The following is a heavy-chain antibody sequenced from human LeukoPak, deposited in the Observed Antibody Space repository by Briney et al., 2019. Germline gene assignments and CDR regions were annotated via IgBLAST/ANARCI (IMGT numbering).Heavy chain of an antibody. J-gene: IGHJ3*02. CDR3: ATAFKGYDSSGYYVGVDMSAFEI. Sequence: ASVKVSCKVSGYTLTELSMHWVRQAPGKGLEWMGGFDPEDGETIYAQKFQGRVTMTEDTSTDTAYMELSSLRSEDTAVYYCATAFKGYDSSGYYVGVDMSAFEIWGQGTMVTVSS. V-gene: IGHV1-24*01. D-gene: IGHD3-22*01. CDR2: FDPEDGET. CDR1: GYTLTELS.